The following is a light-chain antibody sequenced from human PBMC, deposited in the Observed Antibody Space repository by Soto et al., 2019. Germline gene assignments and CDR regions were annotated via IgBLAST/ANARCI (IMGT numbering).Light chain of an antibody. CDR3: SSHAGIKNVV. CDR2: EVT. J-gene: IGLJ3*02. V-gene: IGLV2-8*01. CDR1: SSDVGGYNY. Sequence: QSVLTQPPSASGSPGQSVTISCTGTSSDVGGYNYVSWYQQHPGKAPRLMVYEVTKRPSGVPARFSGSKSGNTAPLTVSGLQAEDEADYYCSSHAGIKNVVFGGGTKLTVL.